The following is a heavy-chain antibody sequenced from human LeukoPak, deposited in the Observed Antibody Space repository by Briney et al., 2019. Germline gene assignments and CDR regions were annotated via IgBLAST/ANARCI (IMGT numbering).Heavy chain of an antibody. Sequence: ASVKVSCKASGYTFTSYDINWVRQATGQGREWMGWMNPNSGNTGYAQKFQGRVTMTRNTSISTAYMELSSLRSEDTAVYYCARGGYCSSTSCSRKSPFDYWGQGTLVTVSS. CDR1: GYTFTSYD. CDR2: MNPNSGNT. D-gene: IGHD2-2*01. J-gene: IGHJ4*02. CDR3: ARGGYCSSTSCSRKSPFDY. V-gene: IGHV1-8*01.